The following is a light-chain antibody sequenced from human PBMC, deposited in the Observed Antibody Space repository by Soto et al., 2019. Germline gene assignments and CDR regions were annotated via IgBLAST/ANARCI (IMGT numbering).Light chain of an antibody. CDR2: GNN. CDR1: SSNIGAGYD. Sequence: QSVLTQPPSVSGAPGQRVTISCTGSSSNIGAGYDVHWYQQFPGAAPKLLIYGNNHRPSGVPERFSGSKSGTSASLAITGLRGEDEADYDCQSHDSSLSVHVVFGGGTKLTVL. J-gene: IGLJ2*01. V-gene: IGLV1-40*01. CDR3: QSHDSSLSVHVV.